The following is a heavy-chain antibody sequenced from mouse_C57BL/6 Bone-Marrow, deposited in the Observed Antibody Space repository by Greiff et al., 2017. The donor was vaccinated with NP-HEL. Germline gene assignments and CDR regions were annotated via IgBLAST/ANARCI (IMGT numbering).Heavy chain of an antibody. D-gene: IGHD2-10*01. CDR1: GFTFSDYG. CDR3: ARPSYYGNYHYYAMDY. J-gene: IGHJ4*01. V-gene: IGHV5-15*01. Sequence: EVQVVESGGGLVQPGGSLKLSCAASGFTFSDYGMAWVRQAPRKGPEWVAFISNLAYSIYYADTVTGRFTISRENAKNTLYLEMSSLRSEDTAMYYCARPSYYGNYHYYAMDYWGQGTSVTVSS. CDR2: ISNLAYSI.